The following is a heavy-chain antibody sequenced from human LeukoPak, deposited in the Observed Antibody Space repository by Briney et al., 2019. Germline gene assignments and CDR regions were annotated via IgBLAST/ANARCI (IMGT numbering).Heavy chain of an antibody. Sequence: GGSLRLSCAASGCTFSGYGMSWVRQAPGKGLEWVSGISGRGDNTDYADSVKGRFTISRDNSKNTLYLQMNSLRAEDTAVYYCAKSDDYNDRYYFVSWGQGTLVTVSS. D-gene: IGHD5-24*01. CDR3: AKSDDYNDRYYFVS. CDR1: GCTFSGYG. J-gene: IGHJ4*02. CDR2: ISGRGDNT. V-gene: IGHV3-23*01.